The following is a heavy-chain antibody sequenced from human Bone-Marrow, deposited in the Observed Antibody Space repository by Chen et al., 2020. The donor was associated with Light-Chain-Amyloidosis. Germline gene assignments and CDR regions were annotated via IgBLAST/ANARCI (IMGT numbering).Heavy chain of an antibody. J-gene: IGHJ4*02. CDR1: GYTFPNYW. CDR2: IYPDDSDA. V-gene: IGHV5-51*01. Sequence: EVQLEQSVPEVKKPGESLKISCKASGYTFPNYWIGWVRQMPGKGLEWMGVIYPDDSDARYSPSFEGQVTISADKSITTAYLQWRSLKASDTAMYYCARRRDGYNFDYCGQGTLVTVSS. CDR3: ARRRDGYNFDY. D-gene: IGHD5-12*01.